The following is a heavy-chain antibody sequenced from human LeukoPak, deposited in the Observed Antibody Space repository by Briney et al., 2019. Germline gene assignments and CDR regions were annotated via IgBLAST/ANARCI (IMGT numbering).Heavy chain of an antibody. Sequence: PGGSLRLSCAASGFTFSSYAMFWVRQAPGKGLEWVSGMSGGGDITYYADSVEGRFTISRDNSKNTLYLQMNSLRDEDTAVYYCARAGGLLWFGEVLESSDAFHIWGQGTMVTVSS. V-gene: IGHV3-23*01. CDR1: GFTFSSYA. CDR2: MSGGGDIT. CDR3: ARAGGLLWFGEVLESSDAFHI. D-gene: IGHD3-10*01. J-gene: IGHJ3*02.